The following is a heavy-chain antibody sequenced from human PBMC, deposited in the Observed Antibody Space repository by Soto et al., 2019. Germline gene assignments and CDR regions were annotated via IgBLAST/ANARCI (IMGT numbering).Heavy chain of an antibody. CDR1: GYTFTSYG. CDR3: ARDQEYSTSGLYWFDL. Sequence: VQLVQSGAEVKKPGASVKVSCKASGYTFTSYGITWVRQAPGQDLEWMGWISAYNGDTNYAQRLQGRVTMTKDTSTSTVYMELKSLKYDDTAGYYCARDQEYSTSGLYWFDLWGQGTRVTVSS. J-gene: IGHJ5*02. CDR2: ISAYNGDT. D-gene: IGHD6-6*01. V-gene: IGHV1-18*04.